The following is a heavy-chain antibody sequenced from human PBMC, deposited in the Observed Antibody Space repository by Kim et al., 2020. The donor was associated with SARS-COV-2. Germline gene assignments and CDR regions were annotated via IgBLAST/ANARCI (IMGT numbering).Heavy chain of an antibody. D-gene: IGHD4-4*01. J-gene: IGHJ6*02. CDR1: GGSFSGYY. CDR3: ARGKQSYYYGMDV. Sequence: SETLSLTCAVYGGSFSGYYWSWIRQPPGKGLEWIGEINHSGSTNYNPSLKSRVTISVDTSKNQISLKLSSVTAADTAVYYCARGKQSYYYGMDVWGQGTAVTVSS. V-gene: IGHV4-34*01. CDR2: INHSGST.